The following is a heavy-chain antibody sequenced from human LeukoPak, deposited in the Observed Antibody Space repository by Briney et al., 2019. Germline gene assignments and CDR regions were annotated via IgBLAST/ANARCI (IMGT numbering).Heavy chain of an antibody. CDR3: ARDKGGYSGYVSFDY. D-gene: IGHD5-12*01. J-gene: IGHJ4*02. CDR2: IIPIFGTA. V-gene: IGHV1-69*06. Sequence: GSSVKVSCKASGGTFSSYAISWVRQAPGQGLEWMGGIIPIFGTANYAQKFQGRVTITADKSTSTAYKELSSLRSEDTAVYYCARDKGGYSGYVSFDYWGQGTLVTVSS. CDR1: GGTFSSYA.